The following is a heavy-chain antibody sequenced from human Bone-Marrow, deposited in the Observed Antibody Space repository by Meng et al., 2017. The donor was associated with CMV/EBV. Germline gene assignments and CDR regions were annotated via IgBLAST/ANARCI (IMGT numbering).Heavy chain of an antibody. Sequence: SETLSLTCTVSGDSISTYYWSWIRQPPGKGLEWIGYIYYSGGTDYNPSLKSRVTISVDTSKNQFSRKLSSVTAADTAVYYCARDFRVRSGTGGMDVWGQGTTVTVSS. CDR3: ARDFRVRSGTGGMDV. CDR1: GDSISTYY. CDR2: IYYSGGT. V-gene: IGHV4-59*01. J-gene: IGHJ6*02. D-gene: IGHD1-7*01.